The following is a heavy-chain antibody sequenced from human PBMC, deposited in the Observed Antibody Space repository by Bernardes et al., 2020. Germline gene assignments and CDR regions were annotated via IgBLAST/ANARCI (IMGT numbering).Heavy chain of an antibody. CDR2: ISSSGSTI. J-gene: IGHJ4*02. Sequence: RGSLRLSCAASGFTFSDYYMSWIRQAPGKGLEWVSYISSSGSTIYYADSVKGRFTISRDNAKNSLYLQMNSLRAEDTAVYYCARMGGVVTGTREYFDYWGQGTLVTVSS. CDR3: ARMGGVVTGTREYFDY. V-gene: IGHV3-11*01. D-gene: IGHD1-20*01. CDR1: GFTFSDYY.